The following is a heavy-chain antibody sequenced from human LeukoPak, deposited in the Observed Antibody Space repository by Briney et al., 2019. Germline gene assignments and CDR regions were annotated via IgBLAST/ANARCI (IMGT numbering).Heavy chain of an antibody. CDR1: GFTFINHI. J-gene: IGHJ4*02. D-gene: IGHD3/OR15-3a*01. V-gene: IGHV3-30*02. CDR2: IRFDGTNR. Sequence: PGGSLRLSCAASGFTFINHIMHWDRQAPGKGLEWVSLIRFDGTNRHYVDSVKGRFTISIDNPNNMLYLQMNSLKFDDTAVYYCARDAYHSGDLDQWGEGTLVIVSS. CDR3: ARDAYHSGDLDQ.